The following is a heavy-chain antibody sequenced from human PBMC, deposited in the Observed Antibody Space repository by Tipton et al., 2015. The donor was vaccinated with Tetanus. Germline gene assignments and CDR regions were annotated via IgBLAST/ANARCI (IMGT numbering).Heavy chain of an antibody. CDR2: ISNSGST. Sequence: TLSLTCTVSGGSISSDGAYWSWIRQHPGEGLEWIGYISNSGSTYYNPSLKSRVTISVDTSQKQISLKVNSVTAADTAVYYCARVRGVRGGYYYYHGMDVWGQGTTVTVSS. CDR3: ARVRGVRGGYYYYHGMDV. J-gene: IGHJ6*02. D-gene: IGHD3-10*01. V-gene: IGHV4-31*03. CDR1: GGSISSDGAY.